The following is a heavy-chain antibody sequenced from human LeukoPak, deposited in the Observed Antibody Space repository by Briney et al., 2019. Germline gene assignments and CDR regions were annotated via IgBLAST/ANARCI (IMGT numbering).Heavy chain of an antibody. CDR3: ARYAGQATPFDY. D-gene: IGHD2-15*01. V-gene: IGHV3-74*01. CDR2: IRRDGTT. CDR1: GLTVRSYW. Sequence: PGGSLRLSCAASGLTVRSYWIPWVRQAPGKGLVWVSLIRRDGTTSFAASVQGRFTISRDNARNTLYLQMNSLAAEDTAVYYCARYAGQATPFDYWGPGTLVTVSS. J-gene: IGHJ4*02.